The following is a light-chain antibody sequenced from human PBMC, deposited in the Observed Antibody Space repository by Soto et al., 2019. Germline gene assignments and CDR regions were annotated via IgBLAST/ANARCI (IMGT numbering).Light chain of an antibody. CDR2: GAS. V-gene: IGKV3-20*01. CDR3: QQYGSSPPFT. Sequence: EIVLTQSPGTLSLSPGERATLSCRASQSVSSRYLAWYQQKPGQAPRLLMYGASNRATGIPDRFSGSVSGTDLTLTISRLEPEDFAVYFCQQYGSSPPFTFGQGTKVEIK. CDR1: QSVSSRY. J-gene: IGKJ2*01.